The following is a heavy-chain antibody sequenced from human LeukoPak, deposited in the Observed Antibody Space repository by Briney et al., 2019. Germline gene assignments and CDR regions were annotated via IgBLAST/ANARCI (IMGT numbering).Heavy chain of an antibody. CDR3: ATPGTTRGIDY. J-gene: IGHJ4*02. Sequence: GASVKISCKTSGYPFTVYYIHWVRQAPGQGLEWMGRINPNSGDTNYAQNFQGWVTVTSDTSISTAYMELNRLRSDDTAMYYCATPGTTRGIDYWGQGTLVTVSS. V-gene: IGHV1-2*04. CDR2: INPNSGDT. CDR1: GYPFTVYY. D-gene: IGHD3-10*01.